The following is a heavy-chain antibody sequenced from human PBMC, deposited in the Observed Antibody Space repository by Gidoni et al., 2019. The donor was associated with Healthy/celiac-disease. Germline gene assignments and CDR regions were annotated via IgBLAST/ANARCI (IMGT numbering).Heavy chain of an antibody. D-gene: IGHD2-2*01. V-gene: IGHV3-23*01. J-gene: IGHJ6*03. Sequence: EVQLLESGGGLVQPGGSLRLSCAASGFTFSSYAMSGVRQAPGKGLEWVSAISGSGGSTDYADSVKGRFTISRDNSKNTLYLQMNSLRAEDTAVYYCAKTRSSTDYYYYYYMDVWGKGTTVTVSS. CDR3: AKTRSSTDYYYYYYMDV. CDR2: ISGSGGST. CDR1: GFTFSSYA.